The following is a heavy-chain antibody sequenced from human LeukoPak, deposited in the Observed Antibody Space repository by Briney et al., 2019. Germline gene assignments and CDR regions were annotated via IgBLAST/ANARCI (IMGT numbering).Heavy chain of an antibody. CDR3: AREYCGGDCYPDY. CDR1: GGSFSGYY. CDR2: INHSGST. J-gene: IGHJ4*02. D-gene: IGHD2-21*01. Sequence: PSETLSLTCAGYGGSFSGYYGSWIRQPPGKGLEWIGEINHSGSTNYNPSLKSRVTISVDTSKNQFSLKLSSVTAADTAVYYCAREYCGGDCYPDYWGQGTLVTVSS. V-gene: IGHV4-34*01.